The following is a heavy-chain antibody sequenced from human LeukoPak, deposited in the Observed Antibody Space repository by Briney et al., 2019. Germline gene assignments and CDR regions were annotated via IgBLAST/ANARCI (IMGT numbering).Heavy chain of an antibody. CDR3: ARGSVVVVAATPGY. V-gene: IGHV3-21*01. Sequence: GGSLRLSCAASGFTVSSNYMSWVRQAPGKGLEWVSSISSSSSYIYYADSVKGRFTISRDNAKNSLYLQMNSLRAEDTAVYYCARGSVVVVAATPGYWGQGTLVTVSS. J-gene: IGHJ4*02. CDR2: ISSSSSYI. D-gene: IGHD2-15*01. CDR1: GFTVSSNY.